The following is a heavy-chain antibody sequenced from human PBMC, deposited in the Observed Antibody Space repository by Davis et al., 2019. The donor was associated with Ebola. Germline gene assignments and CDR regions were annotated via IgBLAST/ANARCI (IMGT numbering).Heavy chain of an antibody. Sequence: GESLKISCKASGYTFAGYYMHWVRQAPGQGLEWMGWINPNSGGTNYAQKFQGRVTMTRDTSISTAYMELSRLRSDDTAVYYCARDTLGKITTYYYGMDVWGQGTTVTVSS. CDR1: GYTFAGYY. J-gene: IGHJ6*02. CDR2: INPNSGGT. CDR3: ARDTLGKITTYYYGMDV. V-gene: IGHV1-2*02. D-gene: IGHD4-11*01.